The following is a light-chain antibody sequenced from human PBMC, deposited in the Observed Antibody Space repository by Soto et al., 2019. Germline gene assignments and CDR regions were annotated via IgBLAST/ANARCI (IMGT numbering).Light chain of an antibody. V-gene: IGLV2-8*01. J-gene: IGLJ1*01. CDR3: SSYAGSSNYV. Sequence: QSALTQPPSASGSPGQSVTISCTGTSSDIGGYSYVSWYQQHPGKAPKLMIYEVSKRPSGVPDRFSGSKSGNTASLTVSGLQAEDEADYYCSSYAGSSNYVFGTGTKVTVL. CDR2: EVS. CDR1: SSDIGGYSY.